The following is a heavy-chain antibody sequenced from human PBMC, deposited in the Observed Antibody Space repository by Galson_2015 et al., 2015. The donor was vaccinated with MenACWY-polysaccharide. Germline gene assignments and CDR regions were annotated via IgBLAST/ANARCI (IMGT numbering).Heavy chain of an antibody. V-gene: IGHV4-31*03. J-gene: IGHJ5*02. CDR2: MRHTGTT. Sequence: TLSLTCTVSGASISSGGHYWTWIRQHPEKGLEWIGYMRHTGTTNYNPPLKSRAVISVDTSKNQFSLSLTSVTAADTAVYYCVRIPSTMTSFGWFDPWGQGTLVTVSS. CDR1: GASISSGGHY. CDR3: VRIPSTMTSFGWFDP. D-gene: IGHD4-17*01.